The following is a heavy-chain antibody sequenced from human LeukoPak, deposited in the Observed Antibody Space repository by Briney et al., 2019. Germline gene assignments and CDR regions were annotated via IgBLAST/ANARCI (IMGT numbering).Heavy chain of an antibody. D-gene: IGHD2-15*01. CDR3: ARGLGYCSGGSCFGMDV. CDR2: ISYDGSNK. V-gene: IGHV3-30*04. Sequence: GGSLRLSCAASGFTFSSYAMHWVRQAPGKGLEWVAVISYDGSNKYYADSVKGRFTISRDNSKNTLYLQMNSLRAEDTAVYYCARGLGYCSGGSCFGMDVWGQGTTVTVSS. J-gene: IGHJ6*02. CDR1: GFTFSSYA.